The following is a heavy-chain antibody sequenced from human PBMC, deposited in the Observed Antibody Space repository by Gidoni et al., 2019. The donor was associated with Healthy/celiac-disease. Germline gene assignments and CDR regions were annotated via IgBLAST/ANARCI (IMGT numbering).Heavy chain of an antibody. J-gene: IGHJ4*02. CDR1: GFPFSSYA. CDR3: AKSGVAVDYFDY. CDR2: ISGSGGST. D-gene: IGHD6-19*01. V-gene: IGHV3-23*01. Sequence: EVQLLESGGGLVQPGGSLRLSCAASGFPFSSYAMSWVRQAPGKGLEWVSAISGSGGSTYYADSVKGRFTISRDNSKNTLYLQMNSLRAEDTAVYYCAKSGVAVDYFDYWGQGTLVTVSS.